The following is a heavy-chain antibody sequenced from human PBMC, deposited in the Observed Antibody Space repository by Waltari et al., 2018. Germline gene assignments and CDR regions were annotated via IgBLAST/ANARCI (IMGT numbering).Heavy chain of an antibody. CDR3: ARPHPCGGDCYHYFDY. V-gene: IGHV5-51*01. J-gene: IGHJ4*02. CDR2: IYPGDSDT. CDR1: GYSFTSYW. Sequence: EVQLVQSGAEVKKPGESLKISCKGSGYSFTSYWIGWVRQMPGKGLEWMGIIYPGDSDTRYSPSFQGQVTISADKSISTAYLQWSSLKASDTAMYYCARPHPCGGDCYHYFDYWGQGTLVTVSS. D-gene: IGHD2-21*01.